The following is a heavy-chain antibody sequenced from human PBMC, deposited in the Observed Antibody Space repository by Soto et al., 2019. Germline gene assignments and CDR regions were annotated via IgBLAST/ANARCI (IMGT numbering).Heavy chain of an antibody. V-gene: IGHV4-34*01. CDR1: GGSFSGYY. J-gene: IGHJ3*02. CDR3: ARGRSLYDFWSGNDAFDI. D-gene: IGHD3-3*01. CDR2: INHSGST. Sequence: QVQLQQWGAGLLKPSETLSLTCAVYGGSFSGYYWSWIRQPPGKGLEWTGEINHSGSTNYNPSLKSRVTISVDTSKNQFSLKLSSVTAADTAVYYCARGRSLYDFWSGNDAFDIWGQGTMVTVSS.